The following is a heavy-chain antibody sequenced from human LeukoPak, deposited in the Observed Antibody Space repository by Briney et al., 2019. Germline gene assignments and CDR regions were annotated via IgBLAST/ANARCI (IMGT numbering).Heavy chain of an antibody. D-gene: IGHD4-17*01. V-gene: IGHV1-2*02. CDR3: ARDLVLTTVTTWGY. CDR2: ISAYSGGT. CDR1: GYTFTSYG. Sequence: ASVKVSCKASGYTFTSYGISWVRQAPGQGLEWMGWISAYSGGTNYAQKFQGRVTMTRDTSISTAYMELSRLRSDDTAVYYCARDLVLTTVTTWGYWGQGTLVTVSS. J-gene: IGHJ4*02.